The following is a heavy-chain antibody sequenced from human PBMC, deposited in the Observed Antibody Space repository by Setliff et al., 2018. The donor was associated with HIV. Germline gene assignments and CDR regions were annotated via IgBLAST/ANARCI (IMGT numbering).Heavy chain of an antibody. J-gene: IGHJ4*02. D-gene: IGHD3-22*01. CDR2: IYHGGST. CDR1: GGSISSSNW. CDR3: ASGEPYYYDSTGYSGNYFDY. V-gene: IGHV4-4*02. Sequence: SETLSLTCAVSGGSISSSNWWSWVRQPPGKGLEWIGEIYHGGSTNYNPPLKSRVTISVDKSKNQFSLKLASVTAADTAVYYCASGEPYYYDSTGYSGNYFDYWGQGTLVTVSS.